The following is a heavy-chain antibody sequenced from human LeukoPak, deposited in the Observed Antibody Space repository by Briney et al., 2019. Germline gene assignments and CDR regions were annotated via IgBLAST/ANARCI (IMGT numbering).Heavy chain of an antibody. J-gene: IGHJ4*02. D-gene: IGHD2-2*01. V-gene: IGHV1-69*05. CDR1: GYTFTNYD. CDR3: ARIYCSSTSCYVWGYFDY. CDR2: IIPIFGTA. Sequence: ASVKVSCKASGYTFTNYDINWVRQAPGQGLEWMGGIIPIFGTANYAQKFQGRVTITTDESTSTAYMELSSLRSEDTAVYYCARIYCSSTSCYVWGYFDYWGQGTLVTVSS.